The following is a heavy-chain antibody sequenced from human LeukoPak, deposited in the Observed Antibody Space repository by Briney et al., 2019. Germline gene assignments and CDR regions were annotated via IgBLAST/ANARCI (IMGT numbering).Heavy chain of an antibody. J-gene: IGHJ5*02. CDR3: ARGETIFNWFDP. CDR1: GYTFTGYY. CDR2: TNPNSGGT. Sequence: ASVKVSCKACGYTFTGYYMHWVRQAPGQWLEWMGWTNPNSGGTNYAQRFQGRVTTTRDTSISTAYMELSRPTSHDTAVYYCARGETIFNWFDPWGQGTLGTVSS. D-gene: IGHD1-1*01. V-gene: IGHV1-2*02.